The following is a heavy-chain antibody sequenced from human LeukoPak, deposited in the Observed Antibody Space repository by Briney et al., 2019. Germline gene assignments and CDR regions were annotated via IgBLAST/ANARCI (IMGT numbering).Heavy chain of an antibody. Sequence: SETLSLTCTVSGASISDAAYYWSWIRQHPGEGLEWIGYIYYSGSTSYNPSLKSRVTISIDTSKNQFSLKLNSVTAADTAVYYCAAESERWLVRSWGQGTLVTVSS. D-gene: IGHD6-19*01. J-gene: IGHJ4*02. CDR3: AAESERWLVRS. CDR2: IYYSGST. CDR1: GASISDAAYY. V-gene: IGHV4-61*08.